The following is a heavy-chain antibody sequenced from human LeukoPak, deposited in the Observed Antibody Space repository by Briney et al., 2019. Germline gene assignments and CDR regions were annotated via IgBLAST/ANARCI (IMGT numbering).Heavy chain of an antibody. D-gene: IGHD3-22*01. CDR1: GFTFSSFG. CDR3: AKDHYEVIVAGAFDY. Sequence: PGRSLRLSCVASGFTFSSFGMHWVRQAPGKGLEWGAVILYDGSQKHYADVVKGRFIISRDNSKNTLYLQVNNLKPEDTAVYYCAKDHYEVIVAGAFDYWGQGTLVTVSS. J-gene: IGHJ4*02. V-gene: IGHV3-30*18. CDR2: ILYDGSQK.